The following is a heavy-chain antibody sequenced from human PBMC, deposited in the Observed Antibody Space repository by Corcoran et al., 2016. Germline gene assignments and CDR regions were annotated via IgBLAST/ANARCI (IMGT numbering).Heavy chain of an antibody. CDR2: INPNNGGT. CDR3: ARSAKADYGNNWFDP. V-gene: IGHV1-2*02. Sequence: QVHLVQSGAEVKKPGSSVKVSCQASGYTFTDYYIHWVRQAPGQGLEWMGWINPNNGGTNYAQMLPGRITMTRDTSINTAYMELSSLTSDDTAVYYCARSAKADYGNNWFDPWGQGTLVTVSS. J-gene: IGHJ5*02. D-gene: IGHD4-17*01. CDR1: GYTFTDYY.